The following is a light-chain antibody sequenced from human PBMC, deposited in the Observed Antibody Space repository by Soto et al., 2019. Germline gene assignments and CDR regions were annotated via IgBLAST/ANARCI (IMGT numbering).Light chain of an antibody. V-gene: IGKV3-15*01. CDR1: QSVSSN. CDR3: QQYNNWRA. CDR2: GAS. J-gene: IGKJ1*01. Sequence: EIVMTQSPATLSVSPGERATLSCRASQSVSSNLAWYQQKPGQAPRLLIYGASTSATGIPARFSGSVSGTEFTLSISSLQSEDFAVYYCQQYNNWRAFGQGTKVEIK.